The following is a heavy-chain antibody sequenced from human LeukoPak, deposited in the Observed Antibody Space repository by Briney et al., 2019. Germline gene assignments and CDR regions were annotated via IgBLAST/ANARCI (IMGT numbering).Heavy chain of an antibody. J-gene: IGHJ4*02. CDR1: GFTFSSHG. CDR2: ISFDGSNK. D-gene: IGHD3-10*01. CDR3: ARDWSYSAHPHRFDY. V-gene: IGHV3-30*03. Sequence: GGSLRLSCVASGFTFSSHGIHWVRQAPGKGLEWVAVISFDGSNKYFADSVKGRFTISRDNSKNTLYLQMNSLRAEDTAVHYCARDWSYSAHPHRFDYWGQGTLVTVSS.